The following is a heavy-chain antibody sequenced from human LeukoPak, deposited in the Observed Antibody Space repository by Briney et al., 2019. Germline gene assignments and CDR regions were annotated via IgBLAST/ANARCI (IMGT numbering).Heavy chain of an antibody. D-gene: IGHD3-22*01. V-gene: IGHV3-23*01. CDR3: ARRAGDYSHPYDY. CDR1: GFTFSSYA. CDR2: ISGSGGST. Sequence: PGGSLRLSCAASGFTFSSYAMSWVRQAPGKGLEWVSTISGSGGSTYYADSVKGRFTISRDNSKNTLYLQMNSLRVEDTAVYYCARRAGDYSHPYDYWGQGTLVTVSS. J-gene: IGHJ4*02.